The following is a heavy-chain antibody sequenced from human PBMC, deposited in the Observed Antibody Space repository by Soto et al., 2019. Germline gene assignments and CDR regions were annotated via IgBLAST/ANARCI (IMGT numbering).Heavy chain of an antibody. D-gene: IGHD2-2*02. CDR3: AKGVALGYCTSTSCHNYYMDV. V-gene: IGHV3-9*01. CDR2: ISWNSGSI. Sequence: EVQLVESGGGLVQPGRSLRLSCSASGFTFDDYAMHWVRQAPGKGLEWVSGISWNSGSIAYADSVKVRFTISRDNAKNSLYLQMNSLRAEDTALYYCAKGVALGYCTSTSCHNYYMDVWGKGTPVTVSS. CDR1: GFTFDDYA. J-gene: IGHJ6*03.